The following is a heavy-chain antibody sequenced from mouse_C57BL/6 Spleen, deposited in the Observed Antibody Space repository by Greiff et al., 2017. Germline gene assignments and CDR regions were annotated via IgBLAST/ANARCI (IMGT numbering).Heavy chain of an antibody. CDR3: ARGDYYGSSYEDY. J-gene: IGHJ2*01. CDR1: GYTFTSYW. CDR2: INPSSGYT. V-gene: IGHV1-7*01. D-gene: IGHD1-1*01. Sequence: QVQLQQSGAELAKPGASVKLSCKASGYTFTSYWMHWVQQRPGQGLEWIGYINPSSGYTKYNQKFKVKATLTADKSSSTAYMQLSSLTYEDSAVYYCARGDYYGSSYEDYWGQGTTLTVSS.